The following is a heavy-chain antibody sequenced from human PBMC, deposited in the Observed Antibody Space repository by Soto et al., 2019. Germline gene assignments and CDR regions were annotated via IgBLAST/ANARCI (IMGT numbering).Heavy chain of an antibody. CDR1: GFTFSNYG. D-gene: IGHD3-22*01. CDR3: ARSPPVLYDSSDYRAYPYYYGMDV. J-gene: IGHJ6*02. CDR2: IWYDGSNK. V-gene: IGHV3-33*01. Sequence: GGSLRLSCAASGFTFSNYGMHWVRQAPGKGLEWVAVIWYDGSNKYYADSVKGRFTISRDNSQNTLYLQMNSLRAEDTAVYYCARSPPVLYDSSDYRAYPYYYGMDVWGQGTTVTVSS.